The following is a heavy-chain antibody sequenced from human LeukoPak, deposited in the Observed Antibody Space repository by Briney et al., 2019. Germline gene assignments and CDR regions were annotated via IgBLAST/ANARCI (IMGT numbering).Heavy chain of an antibody. CDR3: ARAGGGHLTLFEH. Sequence: SVKVSCKASGGTFSSYAISWVRQAPGQGLEWMGGIIPIFGTANYAQKFQGRVTITADESTSTAYMELSSLRSEDTAVYYCARAGGGHLTLFEHWGQGTLVTVSS. CDR2: IIPIFGTA. V-gene: IGHV1-69*13. J-gene: IGHJ1*01. D-gene: IGHD2-15*01. CDR1: GGTFSSYA.